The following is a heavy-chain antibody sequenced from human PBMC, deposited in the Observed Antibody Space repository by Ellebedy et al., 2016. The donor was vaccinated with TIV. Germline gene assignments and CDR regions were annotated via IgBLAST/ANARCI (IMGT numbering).Heavy chain of an antibody. CDR1: GFIFSNYA. V-gene: IGHV3-23*01. CDR3: AKDGFRADCSAGSCYPFDY. J-gene: IGHJ4*02. CDR2: ISGSGGTT. Sequence: GGSLRLXXEGSGFIFSNYAMTWVRQAPGKGLEWVSTISGSGGTTYNADSVKGRFTISRDNSKNTLYLQMNSVRAEDSAVYYCAKDGFRADCSAGSCYPFDYWGQGTLVTVSS. D-gene: IGHD2-15*01.